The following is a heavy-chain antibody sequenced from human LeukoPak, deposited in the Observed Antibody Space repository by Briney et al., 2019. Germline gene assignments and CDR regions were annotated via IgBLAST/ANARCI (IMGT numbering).Heavy chain of an antibody. CDR3: ARGMTGSGTLGEGYYYYYYMDV. CDR2: IIPIFGTA. J-gene: IGHJ6*03. V-gene: IGHV1-69*06. Sequence: GASVKVSCKASGGTFSSYAISWVRQAPGQGLEWMGGIIPIFGTANYAQKFQGRVTITADKSTSTAYMELSSLRSEDTAVYYCARGMTGSGTLGEGYYYYYYMDVWGKGTTVTVSS. D-gene: IGHD3-10*01. CDR1: GGTFSSYA.